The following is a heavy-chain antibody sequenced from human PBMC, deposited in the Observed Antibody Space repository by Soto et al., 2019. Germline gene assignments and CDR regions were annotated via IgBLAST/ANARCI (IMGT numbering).Heavy chain of an antibody. CDR3: ARTGVEGYYMDV. CDR1: GFTFSSYS. Sequence: GGSLRLSCAASGFTFSSYSMNWVRQAPGKGLEWVSSISSSSSYIYYADSVKGRFTISRDNAKNSLYLQMNSLRAEDTAVYYCARTGVEGYYMDVWGKGTTFTVSS. D-gene: IGHD7-27*01. CDR2: ISSSSSYI. V-gene: IGHV3-21*01. J-gene: IGHJ6*03.